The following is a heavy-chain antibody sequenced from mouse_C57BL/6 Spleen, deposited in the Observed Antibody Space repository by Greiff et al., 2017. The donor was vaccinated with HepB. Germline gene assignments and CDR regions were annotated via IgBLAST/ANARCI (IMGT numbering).Heavy chain of an antibody. V-gene: IGHV3-6*01. J-gene: IGHJ3*01. CDR3: AILYYGSSWFAY. D-gene: IGHD1-1*01. CDR2: ISYDGSN. CDR1: GYSITSGYY. Sequence: VQLKESGPGLVKPSQSLSLTCSVTGYSITSGYYWNWIRQFPGNKLEWMGYISYDGSNNYNPSLKNRISITRDTSKNQFFLKLNSVTTEDTATYYCAILYYGSSWFAYWGQGTLVTVSA.